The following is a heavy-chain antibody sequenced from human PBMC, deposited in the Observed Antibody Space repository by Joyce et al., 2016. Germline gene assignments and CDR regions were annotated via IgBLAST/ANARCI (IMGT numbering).Heavy chain of an antibody. D-gene: IGHD1/OR15-1a*01. Sequence: EVRLVESGGGLVQPGGSLRLSCAASGFTFSASWMHWVRQAPGKGLVWLSRITDTVTNIVYEDSVRGRLTVSRDNAKNTLYLEMNSLRPEDTAVYFCARVGPNWSNDYWGRGTLVTVSS. CDR1: GFTFSASW. J-gene: IGHJ4*02. CDR3: ARVGPNWSNDY. CDR2: ITDTVTNI. V-gene: IGHV3-74*01.